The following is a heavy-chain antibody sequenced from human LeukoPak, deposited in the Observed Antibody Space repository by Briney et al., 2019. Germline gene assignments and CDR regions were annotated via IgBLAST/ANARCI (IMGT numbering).Heavy chain of an antibody. V-gene: IGHV1-69*01. CDR1: GGTFSSYA. D-gene: IGHD1-7*01. CDR2: IIPIFGTA. Sequence: GSSVKVSSKASGGTFSSYAISWVRQAPGQGLEWMGGIIPIFGTANYAQKFQGRVTITADESTSTAYMELSSLRFEDTAVYYCASGQLELRGYYYYYYYGMDVWGQGTTVTVSS. J-gene: IGHJ6*02. CDR3: ASGQLELRGYYYYYYYGMDV.